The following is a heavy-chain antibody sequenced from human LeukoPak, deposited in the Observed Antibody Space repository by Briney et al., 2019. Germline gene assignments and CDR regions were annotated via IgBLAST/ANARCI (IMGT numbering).Heavy chain of an antibody. CDR2: MNPNSGNT. CDR3: ARASNYYGSGSYSF. D-gene: IGHD3-10*01. CDR1: GYTFTSYD. Sequence: GASVKVSCKASGYTFTSYDINWVRQAPGQGLEWMGWMNPNSGNTGYAQKFQGRVTMTRNTSISTAYMELSSLRSEDTAVYYCARASNYYGSGSYSFWGQGTLVTVSS. J-gene: IGHJ4*02. V-gene: IGHV1-8*01.